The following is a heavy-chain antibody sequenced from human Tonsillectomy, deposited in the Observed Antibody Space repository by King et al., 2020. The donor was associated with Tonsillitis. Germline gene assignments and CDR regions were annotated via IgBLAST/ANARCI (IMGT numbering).Heavy chain of an antibody. J-gene: IGHJ6*02. CDR2: ISSSSSYI. Sequence: VQLVESGGGLVKPGGSLRLSCAASGFTFSSYSMNWVRQAPGKGLEWVSSISSSSSYIYYADSVKGRFTISRDNAKNSLYLQMNSLRAEDTAVYYCASGSLLREVYCSSTSCTRSYYYYGMDVWGQGTTVTVSS. CDR3: ASGSLLREVYCSSTSCTRSYYYYGMDV. CDR1: GFTFSSYS. D-gene: IGHD2-2*01. V-gene: IGHV3-21*01.